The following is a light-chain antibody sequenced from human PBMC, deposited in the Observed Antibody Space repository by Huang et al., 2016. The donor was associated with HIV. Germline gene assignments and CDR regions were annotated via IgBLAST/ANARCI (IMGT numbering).Light chain of an antibody. CDR3: QQYGGSPPSIT. CDR2: GAS. CDR1: QSFTSSS. Sequence: EIVLTQSPGTLSSSPGERATLSCRASQSFTSSSLAWYQQKPGQAPRLLIYGASTRATGIPDRFSGSGSGTDFTLTISRLEPEDFALYYCQQYGGSPPSITFGQGTRLEIK. J-gene: IGKJ5*01. V-gene: IGKV3-20*01.